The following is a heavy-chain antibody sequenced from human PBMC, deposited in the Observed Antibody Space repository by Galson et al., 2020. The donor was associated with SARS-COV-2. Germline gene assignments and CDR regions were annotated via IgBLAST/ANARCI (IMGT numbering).Heavy chain of an antibody. CDR2: IYSGGST. Sequence: GESLKISCAASGFTVSSNYMSWVRQAPGKGLEWVSVIYSGGSTYYADSVKGRFTISRDNSKNTLYLQMNSLRAEDTAVYYCARLGGYYYGMDVWGQGTTVTVSS. CDR3: ARLGGYYYGMDV. V-gene: IGHV3-66*04. J-gene: IGHJ6*02. CDR1: GFTVSSNY. D-gene: IGHD3-16*01.